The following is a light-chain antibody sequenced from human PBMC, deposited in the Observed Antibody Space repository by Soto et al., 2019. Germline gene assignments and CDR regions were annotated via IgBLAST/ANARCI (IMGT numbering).Light chain of an antibody. J-gene: IGLJ1*01. CDR2: DGN. CDR1: SSDVGGYNL. V-gene: IGLV2-23*01. CDR3: CSYAGSSTLV. Sequence: QSALTQPASVSGSPGQSITISCTGTSSDVGGYNLVSWYQQQPDKAPKLMIFDGNLRPSGVSYRYSGSKFGNTASLTISGLQAEDECDYYCCSYAGSSTLVFGTGTKLTVL.